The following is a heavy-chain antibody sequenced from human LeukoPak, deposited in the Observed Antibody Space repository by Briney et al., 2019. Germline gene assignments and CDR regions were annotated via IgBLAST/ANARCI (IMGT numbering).Heavy chain of an antibody. D-gene: IGHD3-3*01. Sequence: ASVKVSCKASGYTFTGYYMHWVRQAPGQGLEWMGRINPNSGGTNYAQKFQGRVTMTRDTSISTAYMELSRLRSDDTAVYYCARVNDFWSGYWYYFDYWGQGTLVTVSS. J-gene: IGHJ4*02. CDR2: INPNSGGT. V-gene: IGHV1-2*06. CDR3: ARVNDFWSGYWYYFDY. CDR1: GYTFTGYY.